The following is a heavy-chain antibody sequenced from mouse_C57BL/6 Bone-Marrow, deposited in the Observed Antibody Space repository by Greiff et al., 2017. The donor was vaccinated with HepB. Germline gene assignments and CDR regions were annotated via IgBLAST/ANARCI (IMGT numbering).Heavy chain of an antibody. J-gene: IGHJ1*03. CDR3: ARRNYYGSSPHWYFDV. Sequence: EVQLQESGGDLVKPGGSLKLSCAASGFTFSSYGMSWVRQTPDKRLEWVATISSGGSYTYYPDSVKGRFTISRDNAKNTLYLQMSSLKSEDTAMYYCARRNYYGSSPHWYFDVWGTGTTVTVSS. CDR1: GFTFSSYG. V-gene: IGHV5-6*01. CDR2: ISSGGSYT. D-gene: IGHD1-1*01.